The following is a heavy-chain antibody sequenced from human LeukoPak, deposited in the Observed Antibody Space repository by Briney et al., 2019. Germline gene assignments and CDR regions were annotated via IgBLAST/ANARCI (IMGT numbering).Heavy chain of an antibody. CDR2: ISANNDNT. Sequence: ASVKVSCKASGYTFTNYGISWVRQAPGQGLEWMGWISANNDNTNYARKFQGRVTMTTDTSTSTAYMELRSLRSDDTAVYYCAREGDCLTGYWDHWGQGTLVTVSS. CDR1: GYTFTNYG. D-gene: IGHD3/OR15-3a*01. V-gene: IGHV1-18*04. J-gene: IGHJ4*02. CDR3: AREGDCLTGYWDH.